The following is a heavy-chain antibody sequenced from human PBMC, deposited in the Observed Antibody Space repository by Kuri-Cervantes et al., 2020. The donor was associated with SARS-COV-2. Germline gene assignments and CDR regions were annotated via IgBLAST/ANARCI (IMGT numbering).Heavy chain of an antibody. V-gene: IGHV4-61*05. Sequence: SETLSLTCTVSGGSISSSSYYWGWIRQPPGKGLEWIGEVNHSGSTNYNPSLKSRVTISVDTSNKQFSLHLSSVTAADTGVYYCARAYGLLRYIYYMDVWGRGTTVTVSS. CDR2: VNHSGST. D-gene: IGHD3-9*01. CDR1: GGSISSSSYY. J-gene: IGHJ6*03. CDR3: ARAYGLLRYIYYMDV.